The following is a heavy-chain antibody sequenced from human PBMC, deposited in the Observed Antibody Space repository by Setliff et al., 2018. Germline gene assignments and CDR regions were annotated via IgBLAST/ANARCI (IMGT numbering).Heavy chain of an antibody. CDR2: MYSGGNT. CDR3: GRVPLMIAIRHAFDI. Sequence: KPSETLSLTCTVSGGRISGSNHYWGWVRQPPGKGLEWIGSMYSGGNTYYNPSLKSRATISIDTSKNQFSLKLNSVTAADTAVYYCGRVPLMIAIRHAFDIWGQGTMVTVS. J-gene: IGHJ3*02. D-gene: IGHD2-21*01. CDR1: GGRISGSNHY. V-gene: IGHV4-39*07.